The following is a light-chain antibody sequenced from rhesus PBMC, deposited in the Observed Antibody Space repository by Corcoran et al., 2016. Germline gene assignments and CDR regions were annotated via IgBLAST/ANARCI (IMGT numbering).Light chain of an antibody. V-gene: IGKV1-25*01. CDR1: QGISND. CDR3: QNYYNDPFT. Sequence: DIQMTQSPSSLSASVGDRVTITCRASQGISNDLAWYQQKPGETLKLLIYEASRLQTGIPSRFSGSGSGTDFTLTISSLQSEDFATYYCQNYYNDPFTFGPGTKLEIK. J-gene: IGKJ3*01. CDR2: EAS.